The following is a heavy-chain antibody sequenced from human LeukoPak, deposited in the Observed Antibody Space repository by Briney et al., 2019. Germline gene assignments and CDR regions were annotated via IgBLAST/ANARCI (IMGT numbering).Heavy chain of an antibody. CDR2: ISSSSSYI. V-gene: IGHV3-21*01. D-gene: IGHD6-19*01. J-gene: IGHJ4*02. CDR1: GFTFSSYS. CDR3: AREEQWLVSAIDD. Sequence: PGGSLRLSCAASGFTFSSYSMNWVRQAPGKGLEWVSSISSSSSYIYYADSVKGRFTISRDNAKNSLYLQMNSLRAEDTAVYYCAREEQWLVSAIDDWGQGTLVTVSS.